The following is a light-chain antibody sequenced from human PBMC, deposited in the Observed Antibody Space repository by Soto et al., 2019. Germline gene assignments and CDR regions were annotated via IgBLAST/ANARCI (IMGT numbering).Light chain of an antibody. CDR2: GAS. J-gene: IGKJ1*01. CDR1: RGISNW. Sequence: DIQMTQSPSSVSASIGDRVTICCRASRGISNWLVWYQQKPGRAPKLLIYGASSLQIGVPSRFSGSGSGTDFTLTISGLQSDDFASYYCQQAYSFPPTFGQGTNVEIK. V-gene: IGKV1D-12*01. CDR3: QQAYSFPPT.